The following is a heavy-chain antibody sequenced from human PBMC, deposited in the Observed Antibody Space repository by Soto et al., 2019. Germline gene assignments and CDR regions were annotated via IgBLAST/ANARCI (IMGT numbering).Heavy chain of an antibody. V-gene: IGHV1-18*04. CDR2: INPYNGNT. CDR1: CYTFTSYG. Sequence: ASLKLSCNASCYTFTSYGIIWVRPAPIQGLEWMGWINPYNGNTNYAQKVQGRVTMTTDTSTSTAYMELRSLRSDDTAVYNCARVPTDSSGYYKYYFDYWGQGTLVNVSA. D-gene: IGHD3-22*01. J-gene: IGHJ4*02. CDR3: ARVPTDSSGYYKYYFDY.